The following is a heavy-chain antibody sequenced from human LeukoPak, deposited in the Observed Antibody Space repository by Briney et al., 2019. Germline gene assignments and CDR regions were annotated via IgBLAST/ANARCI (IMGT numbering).Heavy chain of an antibody. CDR2: INPNSGGT. CDR1: GYTFTGYY. D-gene: IGHD4-17*01. CDR3: ARDTYGAFDI. J-gene: IGHJ3*02. Sequence: ASVKVSCKASGYTFTGYYMHWVRQAPGQGLEWMGWINPNSGGTNYAQKFQGRVTITRNTSISTAYMELSSLRAEDTAVYYCARDTYGAFDIWGQGTMVTVSS. V-gene: IGHV1-2*02.